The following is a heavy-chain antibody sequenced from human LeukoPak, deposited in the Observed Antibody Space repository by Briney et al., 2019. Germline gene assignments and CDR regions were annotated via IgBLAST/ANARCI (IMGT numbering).Heavy chain of an antibody. Sequence: ASVKVSCKASGYTFTSYYMHWVRQAPGQGLEWMGIINPSGGSTSYAQKFQGRVTMTRNTSISTAYMELSSLRSEDTAVYYCARGGYSYGYHFDYWGQGTLVTVSS. V-gene: IGHV1-46*01. J-gene: IGHJ4*02. CDR3: ARGGYSYGYHFDY. CDR1: GYTFTSYY. CDR2: INPSGGST. D-gene: IGHD5-18*01.